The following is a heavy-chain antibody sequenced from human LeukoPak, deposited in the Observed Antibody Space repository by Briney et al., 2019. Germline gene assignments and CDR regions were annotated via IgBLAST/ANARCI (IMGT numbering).Heavy chain of an antibody. Sequence: SETLSLTCAVYGGSFSGYYWSWIRQPPGKGLEWIGEINHSGSTNYNPSLKSRVTISVDTSKNQFSLKLSSVTAADTAVYYCARGDDPSRAAPFDYWGQGTLVTVSS. CDR1: GGSFSGYY. CDR2: INHSGST. D-gene: IGHD6-13*01. J-gene: IGHJ4*02. CDR3: ARGDDPSRAAPFDY. V-gene: IGHV4-34*01.